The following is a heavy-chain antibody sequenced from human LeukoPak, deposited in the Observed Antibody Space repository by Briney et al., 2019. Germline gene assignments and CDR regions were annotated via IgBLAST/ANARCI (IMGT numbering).Heavy chain of an antibody. Sequence: GASVKVSCKASGYTFTSYGISWVRQAPGQGLEWMGWISAYNGNTNYAQKFQGRVTMSRNTSISTAYMELSSLRSEDTAVYYCARGAPRGGGSGSLGYWGQGTLVTVSS. V-gene: IGHV1-18*01. CDR3: ARGAPRGGGSGSLGY. CDR1: GYTFTSYG. D-gene: IGHD3-10*01. CDR2: ISAYNGNT. J-gene: IGHJ4*02.